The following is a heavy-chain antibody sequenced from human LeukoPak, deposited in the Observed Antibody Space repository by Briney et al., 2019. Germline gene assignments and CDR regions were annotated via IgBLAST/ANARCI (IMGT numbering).Heavy chain of an antibody. Sequence: PGGSLRLSCAASGFTFSSYGMHWVRQAPGKGLEWVAVISYDGSNKYYADSVKGRFTISRDNSKNTLYLQMDSMRAEDTAVYFCAKDWYDYWGQGTLVTVSS. CDR3: AKDWYDY. CDR2: ISYDGSNK. V-gene: IGHV3-30*18. J-gene: IGHJ4*02. D-gene: IGHD6-13*01. CDR1: GFTFSSYG.